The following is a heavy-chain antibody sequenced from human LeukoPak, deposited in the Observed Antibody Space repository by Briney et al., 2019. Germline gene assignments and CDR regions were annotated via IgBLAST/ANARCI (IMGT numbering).Heavy chain of an antibody. D-gene: IGHD2-2*03. V-gene: IGHV3-23*01. Sequence: PGGSLRLSCAGSGFTFSNYAMSWVRQAPGKGLEWVSAISGSGGSTYYADSVKGRFTISKDNSKNTLYLQMNSLRAEDTAVYYCAKDQRGYCSSTSCYGVYYYYGMDVWGQGTTVTVSS. CDR3: AKDQRGYCSSTSCYGVYYYYGMDV. J-gene: IGHJ6*02. CDR1: GFTFSNYA. CDR2: ISGSGGST.